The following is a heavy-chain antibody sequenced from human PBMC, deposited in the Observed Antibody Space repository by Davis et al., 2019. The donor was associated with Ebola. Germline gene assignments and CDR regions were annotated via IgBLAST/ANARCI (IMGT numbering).Heavy chain of an antibody. Sequence: AASVKVSCKASGYTFTSYGISWVRQAPGQGLEWMGWISAYNGNTNYAQKLQGRVTMTTDKSTSTAYMELSSLRSEDTAVYYCARDRDIDAFDIWGQGTMVTVSS. CDR2: ISAYNGNT. D-gene: IGHD2-15*01. V-gene: IGHV1-18*01. CDR1: GYTFTSYG. J-gene: IGHJ3*02. CDR3: ARDRDIDAFDI.